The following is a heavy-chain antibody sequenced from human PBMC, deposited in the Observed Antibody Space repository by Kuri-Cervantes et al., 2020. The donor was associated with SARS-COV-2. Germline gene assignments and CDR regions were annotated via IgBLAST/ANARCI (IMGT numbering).Heavy chain of an antibody. Sequence: GGSLRLSCKASGYTFTSYDINWVRQATGQGLEWMGWMNPNSGNTGYAQKFQGRVTITADKSTSTAYMELSSLRSEDTAVYYCARSYCGGDCYTPYYGMDVWGQGTTVTVSS. J-gene: IGHJ6*02. V-gene: IGHV1-8*01. CDR1: GYTFTSYD. CDR2: MNPNSGNT. D-gene: IGHD2-21*02. CDR3: ARSYCGGDCYTPYYGMDV.